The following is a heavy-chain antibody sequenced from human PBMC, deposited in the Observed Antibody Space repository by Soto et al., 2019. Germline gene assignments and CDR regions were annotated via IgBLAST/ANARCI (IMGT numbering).Heavy chain of an antibody. CDR2: ISYDGSNK. CDR1: GLTFSSYG. Sequence: SLRPSCTASGLTFSSYGMHWGRQGPRKGLEWVAVISYDGSNKYYADSVKGRFTISRDNSKNTLYLQMNSLRAEDTAVYYCAKLRGASSRNYYYYGMDVWGQGTTVTVSS. V-gene: IGHV3-30*18. D-gene: IGHD6-13*01. J-gene: IGHJ6*02. CDR3: AKLRGASSRNYYYYGMDV.